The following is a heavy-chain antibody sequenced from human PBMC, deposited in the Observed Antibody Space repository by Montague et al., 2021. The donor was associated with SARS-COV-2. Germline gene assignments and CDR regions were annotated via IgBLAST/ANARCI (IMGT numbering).Heavy chain of an antibody. V-gene: IGHV6-1*01. CDR3: VRYSGWFYFDF. J-gene: IGHJ4*02. D-gene: IGHD6-19*01. Sequence: CAISGDSVSSNSATWNWVRQSPSRGLEWLGRTYYRSKRYSDYAPSVRGRLTVNPDASKNEFPLELNYVTPEDTAVYYCVRYSGWFYFDFWGQGTLVTVSS. CDR2: TYYRSKRYS. CDR1: GDSVSSNSAT.